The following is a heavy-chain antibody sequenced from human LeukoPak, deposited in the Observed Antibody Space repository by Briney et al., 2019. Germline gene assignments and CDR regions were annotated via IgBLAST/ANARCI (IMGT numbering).Heavy chain of an antibody. Sequence: SETLSLTCAVYGGSFSGYYWSWIRQPPGKGLEWIGEINHSGSTNYNPSLKSRVTISVDTSKNQFSLKLSSVTAADTAVYYCASGTMVGAFDIWGQGTMVTVSS. CDR3: ASGTMVGAFDI. J-gene: IGHJ3*02. V-gene: IGHV4-34*01. D-gene: IGHD3-10*01. CDR1: GGSFSGYY. CDR2: INHSGST.